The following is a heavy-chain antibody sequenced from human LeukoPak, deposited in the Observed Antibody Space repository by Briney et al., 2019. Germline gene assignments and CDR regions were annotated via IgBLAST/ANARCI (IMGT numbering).Heavy chain of an antibody. CDR3: ARETAVAGTFSYYMDV. V-gene: IGHV4-39*07. Sequence: SETLSLTCTVSGGSISSSSYYWGWIRQPPGKGLEWIGSIYYSGSTYYNPSFKSRVTISVDTSKNQFSLKLSSVTAADTAVYYCARETAVAGTFSYYMDVWGKGTTVTVSS. D-gene: IGHD6-19*01. CDR2: IYYSGST. J-gene: IGHJ6*03. CDR1: GGSISSSSYY.